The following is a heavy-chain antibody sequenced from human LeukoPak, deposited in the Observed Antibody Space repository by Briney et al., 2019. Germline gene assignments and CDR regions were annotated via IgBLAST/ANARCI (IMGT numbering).Heavy chain of an antibody. D-gene: IGHD3-16*01. CDR2: IYTRGDT. Sequence: PSQTLSLTCTVSGGSISSGSYYWSWIRQPAAKGLEWIGRIYTRGDTNYNPSLKSRVTMSVDTSKNQISLRLSSVTAADTAVYYCATGGTYWFDPWGQGTLVTVSS. CDR3: ATGGTYWFDP. V-gene: IGHV4-61*02. J-gene: IGHJ5*02. CDR1: GGSISSGSYY.